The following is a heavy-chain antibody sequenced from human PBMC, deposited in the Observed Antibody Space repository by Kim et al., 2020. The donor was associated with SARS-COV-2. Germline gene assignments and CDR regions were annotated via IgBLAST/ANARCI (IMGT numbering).Heavy chain of an antibody. Sequence: GGSLRLSCAASGFTFSSYWMHWVRQAPGKGLVWVSRINSDGSSTSYADSVKGRFTISRDNAKNTLYLQMDSLRAEDTAVYYCASIWFGELLFPNWFDPWGQGTLVTVSS. CDR1: GFTFSSYW. D-gene: IGHD3-10*01. J-gene: IGHJ5*02. CDR2: INSDGSST. CDR3: ASIWFGELLFPNWFDP. V-gene: IGHV3-74*01.